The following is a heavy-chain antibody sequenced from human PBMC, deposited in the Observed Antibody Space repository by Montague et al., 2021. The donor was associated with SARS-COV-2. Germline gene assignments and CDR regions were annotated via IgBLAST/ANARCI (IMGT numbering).Heavy chain of an antibody. D-gene: IGHD3-22*01. Sequence: PPLVKPTQTLTLTCTLSGFSLTTSGMLVSWIRQPPGKALEWLALIDWDXDKYYSTSLKTRLAISKDTSKDQVVLTMTDMDPVDAATYYCARMVRDSSGYDAFDIWGQGTMVTVSS. V-gene: IGHV2-70*13. CDR1: GFSLTTSGML. CDR3: ARMVRDSSGYDAFDI. CDR2: IDWDXDK. J-gene: IGHJ3*02.